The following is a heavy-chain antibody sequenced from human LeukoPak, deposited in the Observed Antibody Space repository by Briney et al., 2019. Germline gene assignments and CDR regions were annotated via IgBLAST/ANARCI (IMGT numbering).Heavy chain of an antibody. CDR3: AKDDSHYYGSGTRFDY. CDR2: ISGSGGST. CDR1: GFTFSSYG. Sequence: GGSLRLSCAASGFTFSSYGMSWVRQAPGKGLEWVSAISGSGGSTYYADPVKGRFTISRDNSKNTLYLQMNSLRAEDTAVYYCAKDDSHYYGSGTRFDYWGQGTLVTVSS. D-gene: IGHD3-10*01. J-gene: IGHJ4*02. V-gene: IGHV3-23*01.